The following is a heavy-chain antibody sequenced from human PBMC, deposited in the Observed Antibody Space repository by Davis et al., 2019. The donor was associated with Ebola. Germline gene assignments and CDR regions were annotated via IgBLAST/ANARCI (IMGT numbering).Heavy chain of an antibody. Sequence: GSLRLSCTVSGGSISSSSYYWGWIRQPPGKGLEWIGRIYYSGSTYYNPSLKSRVTRSVDTSKNQFSLTLSSVTAADTAVYYCASEGSGSYYEVYWGQGTLVTVSS. CDR3: ASEGSGSYYEVY. CDR2: IYYSGST. D-gene: IGHD1-26*01. V-gene: IGHV4-39*07. J-gene: IGHJ4*02. CDR1: GGSISSSSYY.